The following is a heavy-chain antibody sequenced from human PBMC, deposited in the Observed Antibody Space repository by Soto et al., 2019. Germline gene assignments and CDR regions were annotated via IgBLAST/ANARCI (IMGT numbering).Heavy chain of an antibody. CDR2: IYYSGST. CDR3: ARAHGIRDVRSVSAFLLNRSSDL. Sequence: EWIGYIYYSGSTNYNPSLKSRGTISVDTSKNQFSLKLSSVTAADTAVYFCARAHGIRDVRSVSAFLLNRSSDL. J-gene: IGHJ2*01. V-gene: IGHV4-59*01. D-gene: IGHD3-10*02.